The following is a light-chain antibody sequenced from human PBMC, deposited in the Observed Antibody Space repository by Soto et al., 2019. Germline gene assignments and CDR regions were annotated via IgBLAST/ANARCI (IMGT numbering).Light chain of an antibody. J-gene: IGKJ3*01. V-gene: IGKV3-20*01. Sequence: EIVLTQSPGTLSLSPGERATLSRRASQSVSSSYLAWYQQKPGQAPRLLVYGASIRATGIPDRFSGSGSGTDLTLTISRVEPEDFAVYYCQHYGSSPFTFGPGTRVDIK. CDR3: QHYGSSPFT. CDR2: GAS. CDR1: QSVSSSY.